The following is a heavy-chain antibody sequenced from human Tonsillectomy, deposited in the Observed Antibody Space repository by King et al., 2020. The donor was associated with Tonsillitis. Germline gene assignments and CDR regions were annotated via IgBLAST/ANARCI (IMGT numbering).Heavy chain of an antibody. Sequence: DVQLVESGGGLVQPGGSLRLSCEASGFIFSRYWMHWVRQAPGKGLVGVSRINSDRSITSYADAVKGRFTIARDNAKNTLYLQMNSLRAEDTAVYYCASERPHGSGGYSHDVWGHGAPVTVSS. V-gene: IGHV3-74*01. J-gene: IGHJ6*02. CDR3: ASERPHGSGGYSHDV. D-gene: IGHD3-10*01. CDR2: INSDRSIT. CDR1: GFIFSRYW.